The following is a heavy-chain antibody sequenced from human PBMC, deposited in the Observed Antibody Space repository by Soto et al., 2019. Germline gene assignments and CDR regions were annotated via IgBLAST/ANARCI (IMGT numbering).Heavy chain of an antibody. J-gene: IGHJ6*02. V-gene: IGHV4-31*03. Sequence: SETLSLTCTVSGGSISSGGYYWSWIRQHPGKGLEWIGYIYYSGSTYYNPSLKSRVTISVDTSKNQFSLKLSSVTAADTAVYYCARDEGYCISTSCYLSGMDVWGQGTTVTVSS. D-gene: IGHD2-2*01. CDR3: ARDEGYCISTSCYLSGMDV. CDR2: IYYSGST. CDR1: GGSISSGGYY.